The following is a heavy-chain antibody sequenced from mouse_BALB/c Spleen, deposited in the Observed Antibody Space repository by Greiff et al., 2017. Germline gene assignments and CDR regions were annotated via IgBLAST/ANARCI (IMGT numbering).Heavy chain of an antibody. CDR1: GFTFSSYA. CDR3: AREEVRRSYYAMDY. D-gene: IGHD2-14*01. J-gene: IGHJ4*01. V-gene: IGHV5-6-5*01. Sequence: EVKLEESGGGLVKPGGSLKLSCAASGFTFSSYAMSWVRQTPEKRLEWVASISSGGSTYYPDSVKGRFTISRDNARNILYLQMSSLRSEDTAMYYCAREEVRRSYYAMDYWGQGTSVTVSS. CDR2: ISSGGST.